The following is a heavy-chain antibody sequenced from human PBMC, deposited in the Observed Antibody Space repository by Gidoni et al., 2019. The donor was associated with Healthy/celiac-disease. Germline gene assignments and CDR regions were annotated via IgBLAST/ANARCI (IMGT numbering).Heavy chain of an antibody. CDR3: ARDRDYYDSSGYFPDY. J-gene: IGHJ4*02. D-gene: IGHD3-22*01. Sequence: QVQLVESGGGLVKPGGSLRLSCAASGFTFSDYYMSWIRQAPGKALEWFSYISSSRSYTNYADSVKGRVTISRDNAKNSLYLQMNSLRAEDTAVYYCARDRDYYDSSGYFPDYWGQGTLVTVSS. CDR2: ISSSRSYT. CDR1: GFTFSDYY. V-gene: IGHV3-11*06.